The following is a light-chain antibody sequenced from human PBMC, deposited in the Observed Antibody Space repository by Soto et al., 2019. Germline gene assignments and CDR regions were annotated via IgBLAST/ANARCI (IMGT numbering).Light chain of an antibody. CDR3: QQRSNWPLT. CDR1: HGISSH. CDR2: GAS. J-gene: IGKJ5*01. Sequence: IALTQSPATLSLSPGDRATLSCRASHGISSHLAWYQQKPGQPPRLLIYGASSRATGVPARFSGSESGTDFTLTISSLEPEDFAVYYCQQRSNWPLTFGQGTRLEIK. V-gene: IGKV3-11*01.